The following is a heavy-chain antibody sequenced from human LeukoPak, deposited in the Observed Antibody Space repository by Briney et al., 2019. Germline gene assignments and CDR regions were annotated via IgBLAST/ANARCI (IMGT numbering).Heavy chain of an antibody. CDR3: ARARLTRGWVYYYYYMDV. CDR1: GFTVSSNY. J-gene: IGHJ6*03. Sequence: PGGSLRLSCAASGFTVSSNYMSWVRQAPGKGLEWVSVIYSGGSTYYADSVKGRFTISRDNSKNTLYLQMNSLRAEDTAVYYCARARLTRGWVYYYYYMDVWGKGTTVTISS. D-gene: IGHD3-9*01. CDR2: IYSGGST. V-gene: IGHV3-53*01.